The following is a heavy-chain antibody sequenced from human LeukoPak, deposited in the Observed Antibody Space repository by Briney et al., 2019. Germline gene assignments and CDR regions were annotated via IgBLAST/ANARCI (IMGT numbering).Heavy chain of an antibody. CDR3: ARGGSLNY. CDR1: GFTFSSYW. CDR2: IKQDGSEK. D-gene: IGHD6-13*01. V-gene: IGHV3-7*01. J-gene: IGHJ4*02. Sequence: PGGSLRLSCAACGFTFSSYWMSLVRQAPGKGLEWVANIKQDGSEKYYVDSVKGRFTISRDNAKNSLYLQMNSLRAEDTAVYYCARGGSLNYWGQGTLVTVSS.